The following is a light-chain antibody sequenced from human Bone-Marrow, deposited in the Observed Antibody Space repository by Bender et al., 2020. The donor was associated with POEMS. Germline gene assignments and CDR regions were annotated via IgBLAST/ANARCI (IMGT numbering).Light chain of an antibody. J-gene: IGLJ2*01. V-gene: IGLV2-23*01. CDR1: KVDGGSYNL. CDR3: CSYAGTPVV. CDR2: EGT. Sequence: QSALPQPASVSGSPGQSITISCTGPKVDGGSYNLVSWYQQHPGKAPKLMIYEGTERPSGVSNRFSGSKSGNTASLTISGLQAEDEADYYCCSYAGTPVVFGGGTKLTVL.